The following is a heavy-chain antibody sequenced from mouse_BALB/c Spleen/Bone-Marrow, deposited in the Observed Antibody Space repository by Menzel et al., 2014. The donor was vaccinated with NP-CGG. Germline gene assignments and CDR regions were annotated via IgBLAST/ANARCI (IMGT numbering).Heavy chain of an antibody. CDR1: GFTFSSYT. CDR2: ISSGGSYT. CDR3: ARHGDYYGSSLFAY. Sequence: EVQLVESGGGLVKPGGSLKLSCAASGFTFSSYTMSWVRQTPEKRLEWVATISSGGSYTYYPDSVKGRFTISRDNARNTLYLQMSSLRSEDTAFYYCARHGDYYGSSLFAYWGQGTLVTVSA. V-gene: IGHV5-9*02. J-gene: IGHJ3*01. D-gene: IGHD1-1*01.